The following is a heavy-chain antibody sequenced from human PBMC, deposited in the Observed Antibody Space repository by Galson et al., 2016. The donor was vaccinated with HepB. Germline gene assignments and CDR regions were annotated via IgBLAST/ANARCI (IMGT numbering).Heavy chain of an antibody. CDR1: GFTFSHYW. CDR2: INTDGSGT. CDR3: AKGDTYYDFWSGYYIDY. Sequence: SLRLSCAVSGFTFSHYWMHWVRQAPGKGLVWVSRINTDGSGTTYADSVKGRFTISRDNSKNTMYLQMNSLRAEDTAVYYCAKGDTYYDFWSGYYIDYWGQGTLVTVSS. J-gene: IGHJ4*02. V-gene: IGHV3-74*01. D-gene: IGHD3-3*01.